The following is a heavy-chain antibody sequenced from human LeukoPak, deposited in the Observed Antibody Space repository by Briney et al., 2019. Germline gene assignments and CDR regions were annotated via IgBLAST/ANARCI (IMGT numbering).Heavy chain of an antibody. CDR3: VKDSPPRYSGSPPAY. CDR1: GFTFSSYS. V-gene: IGHV3-7*03. CDR2: INKDGGEK. J-gene: IGHJ4*02. Sequence: GGSLRLSCAASGFTFSSYSMSWVRQAPGKGLEWVANINKDGGEKYYVDSVKGRFTISRDNAKNSLYLQMNSLRADDTAVYYCVKDSPPRYSGSPPAYWGQGTLVTVSS. D-gene: IGHD1-26*01.